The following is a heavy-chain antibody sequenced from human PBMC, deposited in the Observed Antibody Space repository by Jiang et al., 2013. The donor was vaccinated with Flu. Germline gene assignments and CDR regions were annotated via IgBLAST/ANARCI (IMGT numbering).Heavy chain of an antibody. J-gene: IGHJ5*02. V-gene: IGHV3-33*08. D-gene: IGHD3-10*01. CDR1: GFTFSSYG. CDR3: ARDYGSGTNWFDP. CDR2: IWYDGSNK. Sequence: RLSCAASGFTFSSYGMHWVRQAPGKGLEWVAVIWYDGSNKYYADSVKGRFTISRDNSKNTLYLQMNSLRAEDTAVYYCARDYGSGTNWFDPWGQGTLVTVSS.